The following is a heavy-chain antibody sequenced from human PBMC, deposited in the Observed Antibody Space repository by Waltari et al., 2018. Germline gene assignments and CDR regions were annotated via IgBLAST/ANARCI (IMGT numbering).Heavy chain of an antibody. CDR2: IYTSGGT. J-gene: IGHJ6*03. D-gene: IGHD3-16*01. CDR3: ATRGSLADYYYYMDV. CDR1: GGSISSYY. Sequence: QVQLQESGPGLVKPSEPLSLTCTVSGGSISSYYWSWIRQPAGKGLGGIVRIYTSGGTNYSPSLKSRVTMSVDTSKSQFSLKLSSVTAADTAVYYCATRGSLADYYYYMDVWGKGTTVTVSS. V-gene: IGHV4-4*07.